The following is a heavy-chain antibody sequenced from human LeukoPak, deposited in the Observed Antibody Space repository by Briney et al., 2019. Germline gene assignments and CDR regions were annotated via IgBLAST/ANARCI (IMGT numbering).Heavy chain of an antibody. CDR1: GYTFTSYD. CDR3: ARVGYNWNYEDYYYYGMDV. CDR2: MNPNSGNT. D-gene: IGHD1-7*01. V-gene: IGHV1-8*01. Sequence: ASVEVSCKASGYTFTSYDINWVRQATGQGLEWMGWMNPNSGNTGCAQKFQGRVTMTRNTSISTAYMELSSLRSEDTAVYYCARVGYNWNYEDYYYYGMDVWGQGTTVTVSS. J-gene: IGHJ6*02.